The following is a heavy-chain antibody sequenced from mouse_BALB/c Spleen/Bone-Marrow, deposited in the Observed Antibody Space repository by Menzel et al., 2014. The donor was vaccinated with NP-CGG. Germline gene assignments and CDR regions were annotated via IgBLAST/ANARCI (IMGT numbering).Heavy chain of an antibody. CDR1: GFTFSSYA. Sequence: EVKVVESGGGLVKPGGSLKLSCAASGFTFSSYAMSWVRQTPEKRLEWVATISSGGSYTYYPDSVKGRFTISRDNAKNPLSLQMSSLSSEYTAMYYWEQHDGSNVLAVWDQGPSVHLSS. CDR3: EQHDGSNVLAV. D-gene: IGHD2-3*01. V-gene: IGHV5-9-1*01. J-gene: IGHJ4*01. CDR2: ISSGGSYT.